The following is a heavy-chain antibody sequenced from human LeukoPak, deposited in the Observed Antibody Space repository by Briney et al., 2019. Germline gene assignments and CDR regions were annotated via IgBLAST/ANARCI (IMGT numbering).Heavy chain of an antibody. CDR3: ARMLAFCFDY. D-gene: IGHD3-3*02. J-gene: IGHJ4*02. CDR1: GFIFSSYS. Sequence: GGSLRLSCAASGFIFSSYSMNWVRQAPGKGLEWVSYISISSSTIYYADSVKGRFIISRDNARDSLYLQMNSLRAEDTAVYYCARMLAFCFDYWGQGTLVTVSS. CDR2: ISISSSTI. V-gene: IGHV3-48*01.